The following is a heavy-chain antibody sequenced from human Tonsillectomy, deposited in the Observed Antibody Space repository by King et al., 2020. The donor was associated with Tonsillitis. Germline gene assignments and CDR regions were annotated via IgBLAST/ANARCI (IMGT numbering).Heavy chain of an antibody. CDR3: ARDPYCSSTTCYPFNYMDV. J-gene: IGHJ6*03. CDR1: GLTFSTYT. Sequence: VQLVESGGGLVKPGGSLRLSCATSGLTFSTYTMNWVRQAPGKGLEWVSSISRSSSYIYYADSVKGRFTISRDNAKNSLYLQMNSLRAEDTAVYYCARDPYCSSTTCYPFNYMDVWGKGTTVTVSS. V-gene: IGHV3-21*06. D-gene: IGHD2-2*01. CDR2: ISRSSSYI.